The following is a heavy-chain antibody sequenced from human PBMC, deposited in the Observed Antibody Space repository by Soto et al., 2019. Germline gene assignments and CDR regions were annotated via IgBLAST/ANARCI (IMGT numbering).Heavy chain of an antibody. CDR2: INAGNGNT. J-gene: IGHJ4*02. Sequence: ASVKVSCKASGYTFTSYAMHWVRQAPGQRLEWMGWINAGNGNTKYSQKFQGRVTITRDTSASTAYMELSSPRSEDTAVYYCARGAPYDFWSGYYTPFDYWGQGTLVTVSS. D-gene: IGHD3-3*01. CDR1: GYTFTSYA. CDR3: ARGAPYDFWSGYYTPFDY. V-gene: IGHV1-3*01.